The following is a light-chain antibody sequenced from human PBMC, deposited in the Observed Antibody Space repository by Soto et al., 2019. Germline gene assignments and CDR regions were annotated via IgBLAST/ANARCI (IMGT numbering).Light chain of an antibody. CDR2: EVS. V-gene: IGLV2-14*01. J-gene: IGLJ1*01. CDR1: SSDVGGYNY. CDR3: SSYTSSSIH. Sequence: QSALTQPASVSGSPGQSITISCTGTSSDVGGYNYVSWYQQHPGKAPKLMIYEVSNRPSGVSNRFSGSKSGNTASLTISGLQADDEADYYCSSYTSSSIHFVTGTKLTVL.